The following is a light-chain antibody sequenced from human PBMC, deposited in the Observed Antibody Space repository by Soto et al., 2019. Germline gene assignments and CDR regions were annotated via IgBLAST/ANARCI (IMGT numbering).Light chain of an antibody. CDR3: SSYTDRNNLV. Sequence: SGLTQYPSASGSPGQSVTISCTGTSSDIGGYNSVSWYQQHPGKAPKVMIYDVSKRPSGVPDRFSGSKSGNTASLTVSALQAEDEADYYCSSYTDRNNLVFGTGTKV. CDR2: DVS. V-gene: IGLV2-8*01. CDR1: SSDIGGYNS. J-gene: IGLJ1*01.